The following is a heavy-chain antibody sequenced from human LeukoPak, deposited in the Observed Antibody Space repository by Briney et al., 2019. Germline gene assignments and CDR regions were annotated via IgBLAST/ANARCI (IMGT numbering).Heavy chain of an antibody. CDR2: ISAYNGNT. CDR1: GYTFTSYG. J-gene: IGHJ4*02. V-gene: IGHV1-18*01. CDR3: ARATEYYYDSSGYSPFDY. Sequence: ASVKVSCKASGYTFTSYGISWVRQAPGQGLEWMGWISAYNGNTNYAQKLQGRVTMTRDTSTSTVYMELSSLRSEDTAVYYCARATEYYYDSSGYSPFDYWGQGTLVTVSS. D-gene: IGHD3-22*01.